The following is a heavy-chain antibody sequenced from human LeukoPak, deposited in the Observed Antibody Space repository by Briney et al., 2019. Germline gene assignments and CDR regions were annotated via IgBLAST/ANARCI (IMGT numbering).Heavy chain of an antibody. J-gene: IGHJ4*02. CDR1: GFTFSSYA. V-gene: IGHV3-23*01. D-gene: IGHD2-2*01. CDR2: ISGGGDNT. CDR3: AKERGSLPAGQNRFDY. Sequence: GGSLRLSCAASGFTFSSYAVSWVRQAPGKGLEWVSAISGGGDNTYYADSVKGRFTISRDNSKNTLYLHMNSLRAEDTAVYYCAKERGSLPAGQNRFDYWGQGTLVTVS.